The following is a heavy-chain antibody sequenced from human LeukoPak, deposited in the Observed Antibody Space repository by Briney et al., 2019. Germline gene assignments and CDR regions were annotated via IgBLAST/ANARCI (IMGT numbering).Heavy chain of an antibody. V-gene: IGHV4-61*02. J-gene: IGHJ6*03. D-gene: IGHD2-2*01. CDR2: IYTSGST. Sequence: PSQTLSLTCTVSGGSISSGSYYRSWIRQPAGKGLEWIGRIYTSGSTNYNPSLKSRVTISVDTSKNQFSLKLSSVTAADTAVYYCASFIVVVPAATFYGPVLMDVWGKGTTVTVSS. CDR1: GGSISSGSYY. CDR3: ASFIVVVPAATFYGPVLMDV.